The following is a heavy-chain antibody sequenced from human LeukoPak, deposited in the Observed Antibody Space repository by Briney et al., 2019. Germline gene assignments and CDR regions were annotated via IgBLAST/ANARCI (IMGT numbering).Heavy chain of an antibody. D-gene: IGHD3-3*01. Sequence: PSETLSLTCTVSGGSISSYYWSWLRQPPGKGLEGIGYIYYSGSTNYNPSLKRRVTISVDTSKNQFSLKLSSVTAADTAVYYCVRRSSYYDFWSGYYRGYYMDVWGKGTTVTVSS. V-gene: IGHV4-59*12. J-gene: IGHJ6*03. CDR3: VRRSSYYDFWSGYYRGYYMDV. CDR2: IYYSGST. CDR1: GGSISSYY.